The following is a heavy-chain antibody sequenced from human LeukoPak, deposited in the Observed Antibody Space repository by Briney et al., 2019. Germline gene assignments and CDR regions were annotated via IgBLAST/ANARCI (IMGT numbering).Heavy chain of an antibody. CDR3: ARGGIAVAGTYYYYMDV. J-gene: IGHJ6*03. Sequence: GGSLRLSCAASGFTFSSYSMNWVRQAPGKGLEWVSFISGSSSSIYYADSVKGRFTISRDNAKNSLYLQMNSLRAEDTAVYYCARGGIAVAGTYYYYMDVWGKGTTVTVSS. CDR2: ISGSSSSI. D-gene: IGHD6-19*01. CDR1: GFTFSSYS. V-gene: IGHV3-48*01.